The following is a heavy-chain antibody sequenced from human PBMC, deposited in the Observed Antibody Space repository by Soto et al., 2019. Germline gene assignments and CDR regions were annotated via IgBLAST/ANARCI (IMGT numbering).Heavy chain of an antibody. CDR1: GGSISSSSYY. CDR2: IYYSGAT. V-gene: IGHV4-39*01. Sequence: PSETLSLTCSVSGGSISSSSYYWGWIRQPPGKGLEWIGAIYYSGATYYNPSLKSRVTISADTSKSQFSLKLSSVTAADTAVYYCARHTYSWAGNWFAPWGQGNLVTVSS. J-gene: IGHJ5*02. D-gene: IGHD4-4*01. CDR3: ARHTYSWAGNWFAP.